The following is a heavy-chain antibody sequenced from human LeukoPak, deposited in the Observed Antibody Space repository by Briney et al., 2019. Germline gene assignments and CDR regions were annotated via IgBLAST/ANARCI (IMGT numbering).Heavy chain of an antibody. J-gene: IGHJ4*02. V-gene: IGHV1-18*01. CDR2: ISAYNGNT. Sequence: ASVKVSCKASGYTFTSYGISWVRQAPGQGLEWMGWISAYNGNTNYAQKRQGRVTMTTDTSTSTAYMELRSLRSDDTALYYCARDNFVVVPAAIDYWGQGTLVSVCS. CDR3: ARDNFVVVPAAIDY. D-gene: IGHD2-2*01. CDR1: GYTFTSYG.